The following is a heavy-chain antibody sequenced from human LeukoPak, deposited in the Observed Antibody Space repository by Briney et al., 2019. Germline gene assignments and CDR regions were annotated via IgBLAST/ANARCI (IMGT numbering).Heavy chain of an antibody. CDR3: ASGDYSSLGDY. V-gene: IGHV3-7*01. Sequence: GGSLRLSCAASGFTFSSYWVNWVRQAPGKGLEWVANIKQDGSEKYYVDSVKGRFTISRDNAKNSLYLQMNSLRAEDTAVYYCASGDYSSLGDYWGQGTLVTVSS. J-gene: IGHJ4*02. CDR2: IKQDGSEK. CDR1: GFTFSSYW. D-gene: IGHD6-13*01.